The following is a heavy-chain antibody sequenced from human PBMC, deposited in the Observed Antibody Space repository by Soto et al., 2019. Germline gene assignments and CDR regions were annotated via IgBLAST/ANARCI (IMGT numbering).Heavy chain of an antibody. CDR1: GFTFSSYA. CDR3: ARARPLEGGVDS. Sequence: GGSLRLSCAASGFTFSSYAMHWVRQAPGKGLGWVAVISYEGSNKYYADSGKGRFPISRDNSTNPLYLQMNSLRAADTAIYYCARARPLEGGVDSWGQGALVPVSS. V-gene: IGHV3-30-3*01. CDR2: ISYEGSNK. J-gene: IGHJ4*02. D-gene: IGHD1-1*01.